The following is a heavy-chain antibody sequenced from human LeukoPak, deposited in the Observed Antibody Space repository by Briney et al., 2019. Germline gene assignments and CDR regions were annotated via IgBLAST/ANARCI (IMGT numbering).Heavy chain of an antibody. V-gene: IGHV1-8*03. CDR2: INTKSGMT. CDR3: ARVDGSVDY. J-gene: IGHJ4*02. D-gene: IGHD3-22*01. CDR1: GYTFTRYD. Sequence: GASVKVSCKASGYTFTRYDINWVRQATGQGLEWMGWINTKSGMTGHAQKFQGRITITKDTCISTVYMELSSLSSEDTAVYFCARVDGSVDYWGQGTLVTVSS.